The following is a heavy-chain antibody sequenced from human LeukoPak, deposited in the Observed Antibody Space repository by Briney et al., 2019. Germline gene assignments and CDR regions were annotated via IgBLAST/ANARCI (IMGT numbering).Heavy chain of an antibody. D-gene: IGHD1-26*01. CDR3: AKDRGGSYFGSAFDY. J-gene: IGHJ4*02. Sequence: GGSLGLSCAASGFTFSSYGMHWVRQAPGKGLEWVALIRYDGSNKYYADSVKGRFTISRDNSKNTLYLQMNSLRAEDTAVYYCAKDRGGSYFGSAFDYWGQGTLVTVSS. V-gene: IGHV3-30*02. CDR2: IRYDGSNK. CDR1: GFTFSSYG.